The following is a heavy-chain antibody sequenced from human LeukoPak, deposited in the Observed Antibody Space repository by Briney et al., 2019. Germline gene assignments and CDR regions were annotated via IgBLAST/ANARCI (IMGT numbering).Heavy chain of an antibody. V-gene: IGHV5-51*01. Sequence: GESLKISCKGSGYSFTSYWIGWVRQMPGKGLEWMGIIYPGDSDTRYSPPFQGQVTISADKSISTAYLQWSSLKASDTAMYYCARHGKDCSSTSCYFALDYYYYMDVWGKGTTVTVSS. CDR3: ARHGKDCSSTSCYFALDYYYYMDV. CDR2: IYPGDSDT. J-gene: IGHJ6*03. D-gene: IGHD2-2*01. CDR1: GYSFTSYW.